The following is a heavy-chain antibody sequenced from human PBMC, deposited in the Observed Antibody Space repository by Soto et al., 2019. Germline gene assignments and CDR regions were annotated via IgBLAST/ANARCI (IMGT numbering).Heavy chain of an antibody. CDR1: VGSISSGGYS. Sequence: SETLSLTCAVSVGSISSGGYSWSWIRQPPGKGLEWIGYIYQSGSTYYNPSLKSRVTISVDWSKNQFALELSSVTAADTAVYYCARESRSSRYDSSGYSQFWFFDLWGRGTLVTVSS. V-gene: IGHV4-30-2*01. CDR3: ARESRSSRYDSSGYSQFWFFDL. CDR2: IYQSGST. J-gene: IGHJ2*01. D-gene: IGHD3-22*01.